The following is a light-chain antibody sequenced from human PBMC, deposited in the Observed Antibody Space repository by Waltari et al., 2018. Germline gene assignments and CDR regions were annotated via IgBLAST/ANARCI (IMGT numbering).Light chain of an antibody. J-gene: IGKJ1*01. CDR3: QHYLRLPAT. V-gene: IGKV3-20*01. CDR2: HAS. CDR1: QSVSTY. Sequence: EIVLTQSPGTLSLSPGERATLSCRASQSVSTYLAWYQQKPGQAPRLLIYHASTRATGIPDRFSGSGSGTDFSLTISSLEPEDFAVYHCQHYLRLPATFGQGTKVEIK.